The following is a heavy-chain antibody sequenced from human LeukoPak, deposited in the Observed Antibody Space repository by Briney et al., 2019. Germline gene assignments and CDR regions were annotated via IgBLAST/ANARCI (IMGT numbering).Heavy chain of an antibody. CDR3: ARGLDAAAGLANFDY. D-gene: IGHD6-25*01. Sequence: ASVKVSCKASGYTFSNFGINGVRQAPGQGLEWIGWINCYNGNTNYAQKSEGRLTLTTDTVTSTVYMELGNLRYDDTAVYYCARGLDAAAGLANFDYWGQGTLVTVSS. CDR1: GYTFSNFG. J-gene: IGHJ4*02. V-gene: IGHV1-18*01. CDR2: INCYNGNT.